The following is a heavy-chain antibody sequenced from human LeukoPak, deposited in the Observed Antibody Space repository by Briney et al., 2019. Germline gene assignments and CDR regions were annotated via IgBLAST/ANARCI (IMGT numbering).Heavy chain of an antibody. D-gene: IGHD4-11*01. CDR2: IIPIFGTA. J-gene: IGHJ3*02. Sequence: SVKVSCKASGGTFSRYAISWVRQAPGQGLEWMGGIIPIFGTANYAQKFQGRVTITTDESTSTAYMELSSLRSEDTAVYYCARLTTLIPGNRAFDIRGQGTMVTVSS. CDR3: ARLTTLIPGNRAFDI. CDR1: GGTFSRYA. V-gene: IGHV1-69*05.